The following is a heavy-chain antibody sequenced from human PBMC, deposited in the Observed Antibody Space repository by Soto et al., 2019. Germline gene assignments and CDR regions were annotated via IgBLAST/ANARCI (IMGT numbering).Heavy chain of an antibody. Sequence: PSETLSLTCTVSGGSFSSYYWSWIRQPAGKGLEWIGRIYTSGITNYNPSLKSRVTMSVDTSKKQFSLNMTSVTAADTAVYFCARELAEAARSLDSWGLGTLVTVSS. CDR3: ARELAEAARSLDS. J-gene: IGHJ4*02. V-gene: IGHV4-4*07. D-gene: IGHD6-6*01. CDR1: GGSFSSYY. CDR2: IYTSGIT.